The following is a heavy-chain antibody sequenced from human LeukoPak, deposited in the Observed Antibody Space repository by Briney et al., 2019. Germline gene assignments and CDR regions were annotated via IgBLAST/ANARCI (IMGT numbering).Heavy chain of an antibody. CDR1: GGSISSSSYY. CDR3: ASLIRGVGIDY. V-gene: IGHV4-39*07. D-gene: IGHD3-10*01. Sequence: PSETLSLTCTVSGGSISSSSYYWGWIRQPPGKGLEWVGSIYYSGSTYYNPSLKSRVTISVDTSKNQFSLKLSSVTAADTAVYYCASLIRGVGIDYWGQGTLVTVSS. CDR2: IYYSGST. J-gene: IGHJ4*02.